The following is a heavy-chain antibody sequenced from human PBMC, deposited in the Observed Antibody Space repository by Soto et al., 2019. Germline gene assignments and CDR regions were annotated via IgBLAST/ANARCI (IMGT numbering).Heavy chain of an antibody. CDR2: IYYSGST. J-gene: IGHJ4*02. CDR3: ARPRRGSSSHFDY. Sequence: SETLSLTCTVSGGSISSSSYYWGWIRQPPGNGLEWIGSIYYSGSTYYNPSLKSRVTISVDTSKNQFSLKLSSVTAADTAVYYCARPRRGSSSHFDYWGQGTLVTVSS. D-gene: IGHD6-6*01. V-gene: IGHV4-39*01. CDR1: GGSISSSSYY.